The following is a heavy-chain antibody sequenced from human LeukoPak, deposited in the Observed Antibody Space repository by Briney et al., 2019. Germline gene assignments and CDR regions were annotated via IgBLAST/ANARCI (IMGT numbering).Heavy chain of an antibody. D-gene: IGHD2-2*01. Sequence: GASVKVSCKASGYTFTSYYMHWVRQAPGQGLEWMGYISAYNGKTNYAEKLQGRVTMTTDTSTSTASMELRSLRSDDTAVYYCARAELEYCSGATCYAAYSFDFWGQGTLVTVSS. CDR2: ISAYNGKT. CDR1: GYTFTSYY. CDR3: ARAELEYCSGATCYAAYSFDF. V-gene: IGHV1-18*04. J-gene: IGHJ4*02.